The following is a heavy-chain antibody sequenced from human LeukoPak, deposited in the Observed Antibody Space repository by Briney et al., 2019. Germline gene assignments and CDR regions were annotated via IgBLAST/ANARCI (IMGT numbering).Heavy chain of an antibody. V-gene: IGHV3-23*01. J-gene: IGHJ4*02. CDR1: GFTVSSNY. D-gene: IGHD2-8*01. CDR3: AKDLRIRAGVPDY. Sequence: GGSLRLSCGVSGFTVSSNYMSWVRQAPGKGLEWVSTISSGGGFTYYSESVKGRFTISRDSSKSTLCLQMNSLRAEDTAVYYCAKDLRIRAGVPDYWGQGTLVTVSS. CDR2: ISSGGGFT.